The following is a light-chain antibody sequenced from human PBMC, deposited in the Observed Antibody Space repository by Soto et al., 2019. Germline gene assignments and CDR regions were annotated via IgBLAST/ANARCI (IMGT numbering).Light chain of an antibody. CDR1: SSDIGAHNF. CDR2: DVT. V-gene: IGLV2-14*03. J-gene: IGLJ1*01. Sequence: QSALTQPASVSGSPGQSITISCTGTSSDIGAHNFVSWYQHHPGEVPKLLIYDVTNRPSGVSNRFSASKSGNTASLIISGLQAEDEAEYYCSSHTSSRSLVFGTATKLTVL. CDR3: SSHTSSRSLV.